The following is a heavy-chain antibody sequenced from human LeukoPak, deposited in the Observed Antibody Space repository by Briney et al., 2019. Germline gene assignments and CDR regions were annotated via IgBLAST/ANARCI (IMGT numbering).Heavy chain of an antibody. D-gene: IGHD5-18*01. CDR1: GGSISSYY. CDR3: ARLCGYSYGYVSSLDY. V-gene: IGHV4-59*12. J-gene: IGHJ4*02. Sequence: SETLSLTCTVSGGSISSYYWSWIRQPPGKGLEWIGYIYYSGSTNYNPSLKSRVTISVDTSKNQFSLKLSSVTAADTAVYYCARLCGYSYGYVSSLDYWGQGTLVTVSS. CDR2: IYYSGST.